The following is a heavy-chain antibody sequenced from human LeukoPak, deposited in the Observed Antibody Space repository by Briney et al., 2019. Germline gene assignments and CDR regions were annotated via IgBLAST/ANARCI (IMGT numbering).Heavy chain of an antibody. V-gene: IGHV3-23*01. Sequence: GGSLRLSCAASGFTFSSYAMSWVRQAPGKGLEWVSAISGSGDSTYYADSVKGRFTISRDNSKNTLYLQMNSLRAEDTAVYYCAKKVSGSYLRYFDYWGQGTLVTVSS. CDR1: GFTFSSYA. J-gene: IGHJ4*02. CDR2: ISGSGDST. D-gene: IGHD1-26*01. CDR3: AKKVSGSYLRYFDY.